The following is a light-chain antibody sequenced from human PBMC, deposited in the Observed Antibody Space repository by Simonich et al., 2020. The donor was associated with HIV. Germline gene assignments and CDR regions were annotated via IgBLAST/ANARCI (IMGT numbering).Light chain of an antibody. CDR2: AAS. V-gene: IGKV1-9*01. CDR1: QGISTY. Sequence: IQLTQSPSFLSASVGNRVTITCRAIQGISTYLAWYQQKPGKAPKILIYAASTLQSGVPSRFSGSGSGTEFTLTISSLQPEDFATYYCQHLNSDPLTFGPGTKVDIK. J-gene: IGKJ3*01. CDR3: QHLNSDPLT.